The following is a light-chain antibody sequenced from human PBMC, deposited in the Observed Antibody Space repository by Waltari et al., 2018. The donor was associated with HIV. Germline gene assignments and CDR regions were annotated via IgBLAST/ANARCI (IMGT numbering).Light chain of an antibody. J-gene: IGLJ1*01. CDR2: GNS. CDR3: CSYTSSASPYV. Sequence: QSVLTQPPSVSGAPGQRVTISCTGSSSNIGAGYDVHWYQQLPGTAPKLLIYGNSNRPSGVPDRFSGSKSGTSASLAITGLQAEDEADYWCCSYTSSASPYVFGTGTKVTVL. CDR1: SSNIGAGYD. V-gene: IGLV1-40*01.